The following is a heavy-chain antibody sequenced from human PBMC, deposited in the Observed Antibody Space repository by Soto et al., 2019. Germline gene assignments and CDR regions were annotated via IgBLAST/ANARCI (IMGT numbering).Heavy chain of an antibody. J-gene: IGHJ6*02. CDR2: MNPNSGNT. Sequence: ASVKVSCKASGYTFTSYDINWVRQATGQGLEWMGWMNPNSGNTGYAQKFQGRVTMTRNTSISTAYMELSSLRSEDTAVYYCARCGGDSSGCGYVDDYYYRMDVWRQGTTVTVSS. D-gene: IGHD6-25*01. CDR3: ARCGGDSSGCGYVDDYYYRMDV. CDR1: GYTFTSYD. V-gene: IGHV1-8*01.